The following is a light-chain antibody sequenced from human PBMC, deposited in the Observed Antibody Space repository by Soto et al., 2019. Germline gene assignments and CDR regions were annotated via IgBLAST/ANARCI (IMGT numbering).Light chain of an antibody. CDR1: QSLLHSIGYNY. V-gene: IGKV2-28*01. J-gene: IGKJ1*01. CDR3: MQALQTPPT. Sequence: DIVMTQSPLSLPVTPGEPPSISCRSSQSLLHSIGYNYLDWYLQKPGQSPQLLIYLGSNRASGVPDRFSGSGSGTDFTLKISRVEAEDVGVYYCMQALQTPPTFGQGTKVEIK. CDR2: LGS.